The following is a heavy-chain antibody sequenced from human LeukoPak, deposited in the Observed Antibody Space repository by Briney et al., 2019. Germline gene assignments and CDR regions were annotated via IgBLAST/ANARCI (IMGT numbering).Heavy chain of an antibody. CDR1: GFTFSSEW. D-gene: IGHD6-6*01. V-gene: IGHV3-74*01. J-gene: IGHJ3*01. Sequence: SGGSLRLSCAASGFTFSSEWMHWVRKAPGRGLVWISHINSDGGSTHYGDSVKGRFTVSRDNAKNSLYLQINSLRAEDTAVYYCARSSYSSSSSVWGQGTMVTVSS. CDR2: INSDGGST. CDR3: ARSSYSSSSSV.